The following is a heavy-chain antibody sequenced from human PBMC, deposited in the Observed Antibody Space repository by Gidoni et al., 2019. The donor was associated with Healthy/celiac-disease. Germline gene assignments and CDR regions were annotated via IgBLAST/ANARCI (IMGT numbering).Heavy chain of an antibody. V-gene: IGHV5-51*01. Sequence: EVQLVQSGAEVKKPGESLKISCKGSGYSFTSYWLGWVRQMPGKGLEWMGIIYPGDSDTRYSPSFQGQVTISADKSISTAYLQWSSLKASDTAMYYCARANYDFWSGYRFRVVEKPFFDYWGQGTLVTVSS. D-gene: IGHD3-3*01. J-gene: IGHJ4*02. CDR3: ARANYDFWSGYRFRVVEKPFFDY. CDR2: IYPGDSDT. CDR1: GYSFTSYW.